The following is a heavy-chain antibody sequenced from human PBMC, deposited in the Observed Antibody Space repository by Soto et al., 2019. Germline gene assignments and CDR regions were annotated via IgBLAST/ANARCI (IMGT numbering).Heavy chain of an antibody. CDR3: ARDRPGQLGPLHWFDP. CDR1: GGTFSSYA. J-gene: IGHJ5*02. V-gene: IGHV1-69*06. D-gene: IGHD6-6*01. CDR2: IIPIFGTA. Sequence: SVKVSCKASGGTFSSYAISWVRQAPGQGLEWMGGIIPIFGTANYAQKFQGRVTITADKSTSTAYMELSSLRSEDTAVYYCARDRPGQLGPLHWFDPWGQGTLVTVS.